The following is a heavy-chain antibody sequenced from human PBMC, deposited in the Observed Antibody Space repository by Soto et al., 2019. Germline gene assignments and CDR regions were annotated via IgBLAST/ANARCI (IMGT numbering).Heavy chain of an antibody. D-gene: IGHD4-17*01. CDR3: ARETLVADTVTTLRTWVPNWFDP. CDR2: ISSSSSTI. Sequence: GGSLRLSCAASGFTFSSYSMNWVRQAPGKGLEWVSYISSSSSTIYYADSVKGRFTISRDNAKNSLYLQMNSLRAEDTAVYYCARETLVADTVTTLRTWVPNWFDPWGPGTLVTVSS. J-gene: IGHJ5*02. V-gene: IGHV3-48*01. CDR1: GFTFSSYS.